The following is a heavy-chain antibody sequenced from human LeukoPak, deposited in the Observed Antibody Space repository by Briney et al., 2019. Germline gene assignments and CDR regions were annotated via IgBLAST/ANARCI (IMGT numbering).Heavy chain of an antibody. CDR2: ISAYNGNT. CDR1: GYTFTSYG. J-gene: IGHJ6*02. V-gene: IGHV1-18*01. CDR3: ARDVSITIFGVVIPDYYYYYGMDV. D-gene: IGHD3-3*01. Sequence: ASVKVSCKASGYTFTSYGISWVRQAPGQGLEWMGWISAYNGNTNYAQKLQGRVTMTTDTSTSTAYMELRSLRSDDTAVYYCARDVSITIFGVVIPDYYYYYGMDVWGQGTTVTVSS.